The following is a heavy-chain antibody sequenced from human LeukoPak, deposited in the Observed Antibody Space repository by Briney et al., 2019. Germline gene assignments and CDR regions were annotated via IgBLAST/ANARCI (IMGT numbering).Heavy chain of an antibody. J-gene: IGHJ5*02. V-gene: IGHV4-31*03. Sequence: SETLSLTCTVSGGSISSGGYYWSWIRQHPGKGLEWIGYIYYSGSTYYNPSLKSRVTISVDTSKNQFSLKLSPVTAADTAVYYCARDLYGHDWWFDPWGQGTLVTVSS. CDR3: ARDLYGHDWWFDP. CDR1: GGSISSGGYY. CDR2: IYYSGST. D-gene: IGHD3-9*01.